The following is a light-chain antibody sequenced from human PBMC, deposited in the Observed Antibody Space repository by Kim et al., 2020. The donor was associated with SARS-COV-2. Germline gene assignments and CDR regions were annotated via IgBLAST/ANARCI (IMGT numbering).Light chain of an antibody. V-gene: IGLV2-14*03. CDR1: TNDVGGYNY. CDR3: SSYTSTSAHVV. Sequence: LTQPASVSGSPGQSITMSCTGTTNDVGGYNYVYWYQQHPGKVPKLIIYDVTNRPSGVSNRFSGSKSGSTASLSISGLQAEDEADYYCSSYTSTSAHVVFGGGTQLTVL. CDR2: DVT. J-gene: IGLJ2*01.